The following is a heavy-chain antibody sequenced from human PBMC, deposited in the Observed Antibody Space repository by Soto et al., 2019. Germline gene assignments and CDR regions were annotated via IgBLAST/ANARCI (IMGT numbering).Heavy chain of an antibody. D-gene: IGHD3-16*01. CDR1: GFTVSTNY. Sequence: EVQLVETGGGLIQPGGSLRLSCAVSGFTVSTNYMSWVRQPPGKGLEWVSVIYYDDGSTYYADSVKGRFSISRDSSRNTLYLQMNRLRAEDTAVYYCASGQQVILRYYYGLEVWGQGNKVTVSS. V-gene: IGHV3-53*02. CDR2: IYYDDGST. J-gene: IGHJ6*01. CDR3: ASGQQVILRYYYGLEV.